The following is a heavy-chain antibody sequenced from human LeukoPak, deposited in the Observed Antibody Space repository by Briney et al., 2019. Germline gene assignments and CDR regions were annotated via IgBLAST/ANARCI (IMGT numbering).Heavy chain of an antibody. CDR2: ISWNSGDI. CDR3: AKGGHYDFWSGYFDY. J-gene: IGHJ4*02. CDR1: GFTFDDYA. Sequence: SLRLSCAASGFTFDDYAVHWVRQGPGKGLEWVSGISWNSGDIGYADSVKGRFTISRDNAKNSLYLQMNSLRAEDTALYYCAKGGHYDFWSGYFDYWGQGTLVTVSS. V-gene: IGHV3-9*01. D-gene: IGHD3-3*01.